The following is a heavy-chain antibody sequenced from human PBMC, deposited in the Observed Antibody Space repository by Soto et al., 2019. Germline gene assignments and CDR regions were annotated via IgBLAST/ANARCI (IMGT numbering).Heavy chain of an antibody. Sequence: QLQLQESGSGLVKPSQTMSLTCAVSGGSIISGGYSWSWIRPPPGKGLEWIGYIYHSGCTYYNPTLKSRVPISVDRYKNQFSVKLSSVTSADTAVYYGARGASDVSWFDYWGHGTLVTVSS. CDR2: IYHSGCT. V-gene: IGHV4-30-2*01. D-gene: IGHD2-8*01. CDR1: GGSIISGGYS. J-gene: IGHJ5*01. CDR3: ARGASDVSWFDY.